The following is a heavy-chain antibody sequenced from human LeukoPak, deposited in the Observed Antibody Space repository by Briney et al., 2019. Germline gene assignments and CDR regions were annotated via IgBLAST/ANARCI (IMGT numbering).Heavy chain of an antibody. V-gene: IGHV4-31*03. D-gene: IGHD5-18*01. CDR2: FYYSGST. Sequence: SETLSLTCTVSGGSISSGGYYWSWIRQHPGKGLEWVGYFYYSGSTYYNPSLKSRVTISVDTSKNQFSLRLSSVTAVDTAVYYCARRRGYSYGRECYFDYWGQGTLVTVSS. CDR3: ARRRGYSYGRECYFDY. J-gene: IGHJ4*02. CDR1: GGSISSGGYY.